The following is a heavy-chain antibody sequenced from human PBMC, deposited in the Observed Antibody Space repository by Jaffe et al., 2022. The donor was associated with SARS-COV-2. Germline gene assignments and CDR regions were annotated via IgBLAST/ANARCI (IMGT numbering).Heavy chain of an antibody. V-gene: IGHV3-33*01. CDR3: AREVGSSWYGGRGHNWFDP. CDR1: GFTFSSYG. Sequence: QVQLVESGGGVVQPGRSLRLSCAASGFTFSSYGMHWVRQAPGKGLEWVAVIWYDGSNKYYADSVKGRFTISRDNSKNTLYLQMNSLRAEDTAVYYCAREVGSSWYGGRGHNWFDPWGQGTLVTVSS. J-gene: IGHJ5*02. CDR2: IWYDGSNK. D-gene: IGHD6-13*01.